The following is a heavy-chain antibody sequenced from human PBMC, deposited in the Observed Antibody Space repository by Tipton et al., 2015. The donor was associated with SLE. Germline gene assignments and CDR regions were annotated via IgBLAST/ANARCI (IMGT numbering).Heavy chain of an antibody. D-gene: IGHD3-22*01. Sequence: TLSLTCTVSGGSISSSSYYWGWIRQPPGKGLEWIGSIYYSGSTYYNPSLKSRVTISVDTSKNQFSLKLNSVTAADTAVYYCAKHYYDSSGFFDSWGQGTLFTVSS. J-gene: IGHJ4*02. CDR2: IYYSGST. V-gene: IGHV4-39*01. CDR3: AKHYYDSSGFFDS. CDR1: GGSISSSSYY.